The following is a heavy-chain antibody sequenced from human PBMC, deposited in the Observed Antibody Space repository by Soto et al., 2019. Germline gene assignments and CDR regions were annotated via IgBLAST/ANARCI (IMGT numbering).Heavy chain of an antibody. CDR1: GFTFGSYG. V-gene: IGHV3-30*18. Sequence: PGGSLRLSCAASGFTFGSYGMHWVRQAPGKGLEWVAVISYDGSNKYYADSVKGRFTISRDNSKNTLYLQMNSLRAEDTAVYYCAKGYMYYDILTGYYNVMTGLYYFDYWGQGTLVTVAS. J-gene: IGHJ4*02. CDR2: ISYDGSNK. CDR3: AKGYMYYDILTGYYNVMTGLYYFDY. D-gene: IGHD3-9*01.